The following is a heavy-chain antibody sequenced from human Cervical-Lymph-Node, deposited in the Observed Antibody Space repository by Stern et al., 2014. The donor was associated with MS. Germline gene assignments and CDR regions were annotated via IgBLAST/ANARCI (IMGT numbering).Heavy chain of an antibody. CDR2: IYYSGTT. CDR3: ARGGRWEPDFDY. Sequence: QVQLQESGPGLVKPSETLSLTCTVSGGSVSGYYWSWIRQPPGQGLELIGYIYYSGTTNYSPSLKSQRAMSLDASKNQFSLKLNSVTAADTAVYYCARGGRWEPDFDYWGQGTLVTVSS. V-gene: IGHV4-59*02. D-gene: IGHD1-26*01. CDR1: GGSVSGYY. J-gene: IGHJ4*02.